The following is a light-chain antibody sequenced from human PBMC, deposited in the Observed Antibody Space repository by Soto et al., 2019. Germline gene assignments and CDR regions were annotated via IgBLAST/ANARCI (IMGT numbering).Light chain of an antibody. CDR3: QQRTNWSWT. Sequence: ESVLAQSPATLSLSPGERATLSCRASQSLDSSLAWFQQKPGQAHRLLIYDVSYRASGIPARFSGSGSGTDFTLTISSLEPEDFAVYYCQQRTNWSWTFGQGTKVEIK. CDR2: DVS. J-gene: IGKJ1*01. V-gene: IGKV3-11*01. CDR1: QSLDSS.